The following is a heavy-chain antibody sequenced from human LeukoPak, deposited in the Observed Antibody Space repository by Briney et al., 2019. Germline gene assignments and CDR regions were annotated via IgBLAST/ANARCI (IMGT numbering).Heavy chain of an antibody. CDR3: ARAAYSSMDV. J-gene: IGHJ6*02. D-gene: IGHD6-13*01. V-gene: IGHV3-74*01. CDR1: GFTFISYW. CDR2: INSDGSST. Sequence: GGSLRLSCAASGFTFISYWMHWVRQAPGKGLVWVSRINSDGSSTSYADSAKGRFTIFRDNAKNTLYLQMNTPRAEDTAVYYCARAAYSSMDVWGQGTTVTVSS.